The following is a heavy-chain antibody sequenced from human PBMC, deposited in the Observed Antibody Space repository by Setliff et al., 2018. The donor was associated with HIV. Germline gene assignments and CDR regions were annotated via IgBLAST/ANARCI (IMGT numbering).Heavy chain of an antibody. Sequence: SETLSLTCTVSGGSISSGGYYWSWIRQHPGKGLEWIGYIYYSGSTNYNPSLKSRVTMSVDTSKNQFSLKLNSVTAADTAVYYCGRGSRITIFGVVKGTNWFDPWGQGTLVTVSS. V-gene: IGHV4-31*03. CDR1: GGSISSGGYY. D-gene: IGHD3-3*01. CDR3: GRGSRITIFGVVKGTNWFDP. J-gene: IGHJ5*02. CDR2: IYYSGST.